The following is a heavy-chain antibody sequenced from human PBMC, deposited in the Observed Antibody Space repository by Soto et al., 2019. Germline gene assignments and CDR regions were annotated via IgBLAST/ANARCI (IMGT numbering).Heavy chain of an antibody. D-gene: IGHD3-10*01. CDR3: AREGSYYDS. J-gene: IGHJ4*02. V-gene: IGHV4-61*01. CDR1: GGSVSSGSYY. CDR2: IYYSGST. Sequence: QVQLQESGPGLVKPSETLSLTCTVSGGSVSSGSYYWSWIRQPPGKGLEWIGYIYYSGSTNYNPSLKSRXTXXVDTSKNQFSLKLSSVTAADTAVYYCAREGSYYDSWGQGTLVTVSS.